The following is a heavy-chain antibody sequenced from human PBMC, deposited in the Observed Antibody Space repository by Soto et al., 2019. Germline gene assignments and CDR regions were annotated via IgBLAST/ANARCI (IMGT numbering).Heavy chain of an antibody. CDR3: ARDLGYYDSSGYFDY. D-gene: IGHD3-22*01. CDR1: GFTFSDYY. CDR2: ISTSDSI. J-gene: IGHJ4*02. V-gene: IGHV3-11*01. Sequence: QVQLVESGGGLVKPGGSLRLSCAASGFTFSDYYMSWIRQAPGKGLEWVSYISTSDSIYYADSVKGRFTISRDNAKNSLYLQMNSLRAEDTAVYYCARDLGYYDSSGYFDYWGQGTLVTLSS.